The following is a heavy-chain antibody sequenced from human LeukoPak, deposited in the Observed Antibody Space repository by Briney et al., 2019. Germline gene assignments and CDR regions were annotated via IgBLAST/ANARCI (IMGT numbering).Heavy chain of an antibody. CDR2: IYTGGNS. J-gene: IGHJ3*02. CDR1: GFTFSSYG. D-gene: IGHD3-22*01. CDR3: ARGGRGSAAVVAPRSFDI. Sequence: GRSLRLSCAASGFTFSSYGRHWFRRAPGKGLEWVSVIYTGGNSYYAGSVQGRFIISRDISKNTLYLQMNNLRAEDSALYYCARGGRGSAAVVAPRSFDIWGQGTMVTVSS. V-gene: IGHV3-53*01.